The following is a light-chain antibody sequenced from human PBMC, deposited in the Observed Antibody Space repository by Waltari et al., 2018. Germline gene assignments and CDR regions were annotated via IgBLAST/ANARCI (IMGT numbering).Light chain of an antibody. CDR3: QQYFSSPYT. CDR1: QTLLYTSNNKNY. J-gene: IGKJ2*01. Sequence: DIVMTQSPDSLAVSLGERATINCKSSQTLLYTSNNKNYLTWYQQKSGQPPKVLIFWASTRESGVAERFNGSGSRTDFTLTINSLQPEDVAVYFCQQYFSSPYTFGQGTKLEIK. CDR2: WAS. V-gene: IGKV4-1*01.